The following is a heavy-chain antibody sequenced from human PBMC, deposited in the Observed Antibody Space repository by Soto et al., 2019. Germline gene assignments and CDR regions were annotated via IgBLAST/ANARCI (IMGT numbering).Heavy chain of an antibody. J-gene: IGHJ6*02. CDR2: ISYDGSNK. D-gene: IGHD1-1*01. V-gene: IGHV3-30*18. CDR3: AKDRALDGYNLRNPERVYYYYGMDV. CDR1: GFTFSSYG. Sequence: GGSLRLSCAASGFTFSSYGMHWVRQAPGKGLEWVAVISYDGSNKYYADSVKGRFTISRDNSKNTLYLQMNSLRAEDTAVYYCAKDRALDGYNLRNPERVYYYYGMDVWGQGTTVTVSS.